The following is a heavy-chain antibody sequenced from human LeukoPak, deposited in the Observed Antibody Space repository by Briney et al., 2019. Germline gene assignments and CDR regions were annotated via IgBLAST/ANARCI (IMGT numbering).Heavy chain of an antibody. CDR1: GYTFTGYY. V-gene: IGHV1-2*02. Sequence: ASVKVSCKASGYTFTGYYMHWVRQAPGRGLEWMGWINPNSGGTNYAQKFQGRVTMTRDTSISTAYMELSRLRSDDTAVYYCARGPSSWIQLWTTPGNFDYWGQGTLVTVSS. D-gene: IGHD5-18*01. CDR3: ARGPSSWIQLWTTPGNFDY. J-gene: IGHJ4*02. CDR2: INPNSGGT.